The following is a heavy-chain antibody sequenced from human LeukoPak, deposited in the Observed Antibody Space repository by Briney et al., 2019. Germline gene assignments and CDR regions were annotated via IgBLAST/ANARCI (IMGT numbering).Heavy chain of an antibody. CDR3: ARGHRGVLYYFDW. J-gene: IGHJ4*02. D-gene: IGHD1-14*01. CDR2: INHSGVT. CDR1: GGSFSGYY. V-gene: IGHV4-34*01. Sequence: SETLSLTCAVYGGSFSGYYWTWIRQSTGKGLEWIGEINHSGVTNYNPSLKRRVTISADTSKNQFSLRLTSVTAADTAVYFCARGHRGVLYYFDWWGRETPVSVSS.